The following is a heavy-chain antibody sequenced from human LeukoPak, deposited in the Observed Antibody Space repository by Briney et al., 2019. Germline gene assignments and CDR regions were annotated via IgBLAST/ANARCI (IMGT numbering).Heavy chain of an antibody. Sequence: SQTLSLTCAISGDRVSSNSDAWGWIRQSPSRGLEWLGRTYYRSGGDRDYALSVESRIPISPDTAKNQVSLQLTSVTPEDTAVYYYSRELAWGSGDYWGQGTLVTVSS. V-gene: IGHV6-1*01. CDR3: SRELAWGSGDY. CDR2: TYYRSGGDR. CDR1: GDRVSSNSDA. D-gene: IGHD3-16*01. J-gene: IGHJ4*02.